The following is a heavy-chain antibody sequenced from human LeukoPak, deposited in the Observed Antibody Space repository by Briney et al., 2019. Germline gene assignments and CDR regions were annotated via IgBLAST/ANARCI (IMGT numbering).Heavy chain of an antibody. CDR3: ARDQGITMIVVVSHYYYYGMDV. CDR1: GYTFIGYY. CDR2: INPDSGVT. Sequence: ASVKVSCRASGYTFIGYYMQWVRQAPGQGPEWMGWINPDSGVTNYAQKFQGRVTMTRDTSINTAYMEVSRLRSDDTAVYYCARDQGITMIVVVSHYYYYGMDVWGQGTTVTVSS. V-gene: IGHV1-2*02. D-gene: IGHD3-22*01. J-gene: IGHJ6*02.